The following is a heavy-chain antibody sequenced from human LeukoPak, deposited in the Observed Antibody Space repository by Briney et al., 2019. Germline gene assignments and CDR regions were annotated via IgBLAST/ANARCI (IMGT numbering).Heavy chain of an antibody. J-gene: IGHJ4*02. CDR1: GGSFSGYY. CDR3: ARVPHTFSVGSGRGDYFDY. V-gene: IGHV4-34*01. D-gene: IGHD3-10*01. CDR2: INHSGST. Sequence: KPSETLSLTCAVYGGSFSGYYWSWIRQPPGKGLEWIGEINHSGSTNYNPSLKSRVTISVDTSKNQFSLKLSSVTAADTAVYYCARVPHTFSVGSGRGDYFDYWGQGTLVTVSS.